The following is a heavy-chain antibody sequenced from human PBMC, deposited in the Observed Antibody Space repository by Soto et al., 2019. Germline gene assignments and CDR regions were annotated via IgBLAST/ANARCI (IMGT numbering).Heavy chain of an antibody. CDR1: GFTFSSYA. V-gene: IGHV3-30-3*01. CDR3: AREDYQDGMDV. J-gene: IGHJ6*02. CDR2: ISYDGSNK. Sequence: GGFLRLSCAASGFTFSSYAMHWVRQAPGKGLEWVAVISYDGSNKYYADSVKGRFTISRDNSKNTLYLQMNSLRAEDTAVYYCAREDYQDGMDVWGQGTTVTVSS. D-gene: IGHD3-10*01.